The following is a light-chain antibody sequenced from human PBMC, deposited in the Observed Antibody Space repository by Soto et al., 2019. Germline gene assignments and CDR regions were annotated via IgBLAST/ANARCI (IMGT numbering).Light chain of an antibody. J-gene: IGKJ3*01. Sequence: DIQMTQSPSSLSASVGHRVTITCQASQDISNYLNWYQKKPGKAPKLLIYDASNLETGVPSRFSGSGSGTDFTFTISSLQPEDIATYFCQKYDYLPGTFGPGTTVDIK. CDR1: QDISNY. CDR2: DAS. CDR3: QKYDYLPGT. V-gene: IGKV1-33*01.